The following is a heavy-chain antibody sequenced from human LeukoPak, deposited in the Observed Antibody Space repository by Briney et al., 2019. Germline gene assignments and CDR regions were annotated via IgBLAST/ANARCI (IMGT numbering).Heavy chain of an antibody. CDR3: AKDRWSSPAEYYFDY. CDR2: ISSSSSTT. Sequence: GGSLRLSCAASGLTFSSYSMNWVRQAPGKGLEWVSYISSSSSTTYYADSVKGRFTISRDNAKNTLYLQMNSLRAEDTAVYYCAKDRWSSPAEYYFDYWGQGTLVTVSS. J-gene: IGHJ4*02. D-gene: IGHD4-23*01. V-gene: IGHV3-48*01. CDR1: GLTFSSYS.